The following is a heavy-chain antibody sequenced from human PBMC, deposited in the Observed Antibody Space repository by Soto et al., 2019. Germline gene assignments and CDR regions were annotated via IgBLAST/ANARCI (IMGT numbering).Heavy chain of an antibody. CDR1: GFTFGDYA. CDR3: TRDLRITMIVVVKAPPDAFDI. Sequence: KSGGSLRLSCTASGFTFGDYAMSWFRQAPGKGLEWVGFIRSKAYGGTTEYAASVKGRFTISRDDSKSIAYLQMNSLKTEDTAVYYCTRDLRITMIVVVKAPPDAFDIWGQGTMVTVSS. CDR2: IRSKAYGGTT. J-gene: IGHJ3*02. V-gene: IGHV3-49*05. D-gene: IGHD3-22*01.